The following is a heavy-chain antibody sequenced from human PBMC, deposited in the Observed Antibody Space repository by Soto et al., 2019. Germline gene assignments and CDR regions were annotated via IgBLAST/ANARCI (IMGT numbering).Heavy chain of an antibody. CDR1: GGSISSISSY. D-gene: IGHD3-9*01. Sequence: SETLSLTCTVSGGSISSISSYWGWIRQPPGKGLEWIGSVYYSGSTYYNPSLESRVTISVDKSKNQFSLKLMSLSAADTAVYYCGRLEGLATISYYFDYWGQGALVTVSS. J-gene: IGHJ4*02. CDR2: VYYSGST. CDR3: GRLEGLATISYYFDY. V-gene: IGHV4-39*01.